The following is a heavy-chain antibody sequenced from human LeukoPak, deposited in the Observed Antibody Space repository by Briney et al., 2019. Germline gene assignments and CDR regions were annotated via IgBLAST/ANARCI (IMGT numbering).Heavy chain of an antibody. V-gene: IGHV3-21*01. Sequence: KPGGSLRLSCAASGFTFSDYDMNWVRQAPGKGLEWVSSISSSSIYVSYADSVKGRYTISRDNAKNSLYLQMTSLRAEDTAVYYCARSEFEAFDMWGQGTMVTVSS. D-gene: IGHD3-10*01. CDR3: ARSEFEAFDM. CDR1: GFTFSDYD. J-gene: IGHJ3*02. CDR2: ISSSSIYV.